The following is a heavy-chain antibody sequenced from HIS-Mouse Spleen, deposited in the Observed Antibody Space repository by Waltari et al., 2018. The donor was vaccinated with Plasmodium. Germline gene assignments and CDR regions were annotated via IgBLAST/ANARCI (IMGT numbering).Heavy chain of an antibody. CDR2: INHSGST. V-gene: IGHV4-34*01. Sequence: QVQLQQWGAGLLKPSETLSLTCAVYGGSFSGYYWSWIRQPPGKGLEGIGEINHSGSTNYNPSLKSRVTISVDTSKNQFSLKLSSVTSAGTAVYYCARGQLGIDAFDIWGQGTMVTVSS. CDR3: ARGQLGIDAFDI. J-gene: IGHJ3*02. CDR1: GGSFSGYY. D-gene: IGHD7-27*01.